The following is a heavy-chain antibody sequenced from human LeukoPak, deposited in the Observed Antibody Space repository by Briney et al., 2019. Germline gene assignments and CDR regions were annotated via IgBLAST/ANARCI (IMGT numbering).Heavy chain of an antibody. J-gene: IGHJ4*02. Sequence: ETLSLTCDVSGDSGASSGSYWSGWFRQPPGKGLEGIGYVHSSGSTKYNSSLGSRVTISMDTSRNQFSLKLSSVTAADPAAYFCTRGGGWLIDFWGRGTLVTVSS. CDR2: VHSSGST. D-gene: IGHD5-24*01. CDR1: GDSGASSGSYW. CDR3: TRGGGWLIDF. V-gene: IGHV4-61*01.